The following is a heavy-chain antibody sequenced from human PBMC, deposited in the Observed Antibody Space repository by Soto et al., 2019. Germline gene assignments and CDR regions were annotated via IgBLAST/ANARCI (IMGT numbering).Heavy chain of an antibody. CDR1: GFTFSSYA. J-gene: IGHJ4*02. D-gene: IGHD3-22*01. CDR2: ISGSGGST. CDR3: AKGGPYYYDSSGYYEY. Sequence: EVQLLESGGGLVQPGGSLRLSCAASGFTFSSYAMSWVRQAPGKGLEWVSAISGSGGSTYYADSVKGRFTISRDNSENTLYLQMNSLRAEDTAVYYCAKGGPYYYDSSGYYEYWGQGTLVTVSS. V-gene: IGHV3-23*01.